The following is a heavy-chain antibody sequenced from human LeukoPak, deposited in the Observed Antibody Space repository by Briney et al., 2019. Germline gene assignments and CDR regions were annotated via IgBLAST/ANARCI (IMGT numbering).Heavy chain of an antibody. Sequence: SETLSLTCTVSGGSISSYYWSWIRQPPGKGLEWIGYIYDSGTTSYNPSLKSRVTISVDTSKNQFSLKLTSVTAADTAVYYCARIQGWTYYGSGSQTWGQGTMVTVSS. CDR3: ARIQGWTYYGSGSQT. CDR1: GGSISSYY. CDR2: IYDSGTT. V-gene: IGHV4-59*01. J-gene: IGHJ3*01. D-gene: IGHD3-10*01.